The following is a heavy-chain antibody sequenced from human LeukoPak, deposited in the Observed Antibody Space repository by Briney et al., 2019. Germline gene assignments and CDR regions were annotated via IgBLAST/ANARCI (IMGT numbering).Heavy chain of an antibody. V-gene: IGHV3-66*01. Sequence: GGSLRLSCEVSGFTFSSYHMNWVRQAPGKGLEWVSLIYSGGTTYYADSVKGRFTISRDNAKNSLYLQMNSLRAEDTAVYYCARDFSSSVFYGDLDYWGQGTLVTVSS. J-gene: IGHJ4*02. D-gene: IGHD4-17*01. CDR2: IYSGGTT. CDR1: GFTFSSYH. CDR3: ARDFSSSVFYGDLDY.